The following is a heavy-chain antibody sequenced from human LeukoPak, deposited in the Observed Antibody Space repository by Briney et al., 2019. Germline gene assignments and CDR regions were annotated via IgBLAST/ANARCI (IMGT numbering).Heavy chain of an antibody. Sequence: GASVKVSCKASGGTFSSYAISWVRQAPGQGLEWMGWINAGNGNTKYSQKFQGRVTITRDTSASTAYMELSSLRSEDTAVYYCARVPYSSGWYEYWGQGTLVTVSS. D-gene: IGHD6-19*01. V-gene: IGHV1-3*01. CDR2: INAGNGNT. CDR1: GGTFSSYA. CDR3: ARVPYSSGWYEY. J-gene: IGHJ4*02.